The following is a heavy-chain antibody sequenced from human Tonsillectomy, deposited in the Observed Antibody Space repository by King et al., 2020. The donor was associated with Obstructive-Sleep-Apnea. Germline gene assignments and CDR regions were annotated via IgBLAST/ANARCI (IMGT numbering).Heavy chain of an antibody. Sequence: AQLVQSGGGLVQPGGSLKLSCEASGFTFTDYWMSWVRQAPGTGLEWVANIKQDGSEDYYVDAVKGRFTISRDNAQNSLFLQMSSLRAEDTAVYFCVRDRLGHLFEGFDIWGQGTMVTVSS. CDR2: IKQDGSED. CDR1: GFTFTDYW. J-gene: IGHJ3*02. CDR3: VRDRLGHLFEGFDI. V-gene: IGHV3-7*01. D-gene: IGHD3-10*01.